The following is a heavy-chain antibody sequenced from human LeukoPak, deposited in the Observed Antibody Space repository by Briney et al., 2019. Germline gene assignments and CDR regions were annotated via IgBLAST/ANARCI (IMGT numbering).Heavy chain of an antibody. CDR2: IKQDGSEK. Sequence: PGGSLRLSCAASGFTFSSYWMSWVRQAPGQGLEWVANIKQDGSEKYYVDSVKGRFTISRDNAKNSLYLQMNSLRAEDTAVYYCAIYSSGWSPLVFCGQGTTVTVSS. V-gene: IGHV3-7*01. CDR3: AIYSSGWSPLVF. J-gene: IGHJ6*02. D-gene: IGHD6-19*01. CDR1: GFTFSSYW.